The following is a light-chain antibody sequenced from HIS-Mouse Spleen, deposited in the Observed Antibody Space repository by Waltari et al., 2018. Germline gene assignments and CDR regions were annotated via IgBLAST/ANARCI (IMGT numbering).Light chain of an antibody. CDR1: ALPKHY. Sequence: SYELTQPPSVSVSPGQTARITCSGYALPKHYPYWYQQKPGQAPVLVIYKDRERPSGIPERFSGSSSGTTVTLTISGVQAEDEADYYCQSADSSGTWVFGGGTKLTVL. J-gene: IGLJ3*02. CDR3: QSADSSGTWV. CDR2: KDR. V-gene: IGLV3-25*03.